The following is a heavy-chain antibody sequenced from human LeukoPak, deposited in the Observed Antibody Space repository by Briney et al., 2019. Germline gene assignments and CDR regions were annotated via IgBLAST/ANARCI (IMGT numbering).Heavy chain of an antibody. CDR2: IYASSGST. CDR1: GDSISRFY. D-gene: IGHD6-6*01. V-gene: IGHV4-4*07. Sequence: PSETLSLTCTVSGDSISRFYWNWIRQPAGKGLEWIGRIYASSGSTKHNPSLESRVFMSLDTSKNQFSLKLTSVTAADTAVYYCARETLVRDYGMDVWGQGTTVTVSS. CDR3: ARETLVRDYGMDV. J-gene: IGHJ6*02.